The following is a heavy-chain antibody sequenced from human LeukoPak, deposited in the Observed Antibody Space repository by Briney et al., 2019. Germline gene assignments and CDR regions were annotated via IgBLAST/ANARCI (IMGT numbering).Heavy chain of an antibody. J-gene: IGHJ6*04. CDR2: ISSSGSTI. CDR1: GFTFSSYE. Sequence: GGSLRLSCAASGFTFSSYEMNWVRQAPEKGLEWVSYISSSGSTIYYADSVKGRFTISRDNAKNSLYLQMNSLRAEDTAVYYCARDRYYYYGMDVWGKGTTVTVSS. V-gene: IGHV3-48*03. CDR3: ARDRYYYYGMDV.